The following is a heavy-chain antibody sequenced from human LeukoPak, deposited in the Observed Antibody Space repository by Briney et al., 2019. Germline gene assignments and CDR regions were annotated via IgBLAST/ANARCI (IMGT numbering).Heavy chain of an antibody. J-gene: IGHJ4*02. CDR1: GLTFSSYS. Sequence: GGSLRLSCTASGLTFSSYSMNWVRQAPGKGLEWVSSISSSNSYIYYADSVKGRFTISRDNAKNSLYLQMNSLRAEDAAVYYCSRGRGADYGGNSGYFDYWGQGTLVTVSS. CDR3: SRGRGADYGGNSGYFDY. V-gene: IGHV3-21*01. D-gene: IGHD4-23*01. CDR2: ISSSNSYI.